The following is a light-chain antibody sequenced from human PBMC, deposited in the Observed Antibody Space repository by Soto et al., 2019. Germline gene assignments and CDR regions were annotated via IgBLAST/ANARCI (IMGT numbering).Light chain of an antibody. V-gene: IGKV1-5*01. CDR3: QQYNSYSWT. J-gene: IGKJ1*01. CDR2: DAA. Sequence: DIQMTQSPSTLSSSVGDRVTITCRASQSISSWLAWYQQKPGKAPKLLIYDAASLASGVPSRFSGSGSGTEFTLTISSLQPEDFATYYCQQYNSYSWTFGQGTKVEIK. CDR1: QSISSW.